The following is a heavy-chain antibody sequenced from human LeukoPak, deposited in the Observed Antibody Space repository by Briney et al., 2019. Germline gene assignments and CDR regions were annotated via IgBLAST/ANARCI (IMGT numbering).Heavy chain of an antibody. J-gene: IGHJ4*02. CDR3: AREPPTAMVTGYYFDY. CDR1: GYTFTSYY. CDR2: INPSGGST. D-gene: IGHD5-18*01. Sequence: ASVKVSCKASGYTFTSYYMHWVRQAPGQGLEWMGIINPSGGSTSYAQKFQGRVTMTRDKSTSTVYMELSSLRSEDTAVYYCAREPPTAMVTGYYFDYWGQGTLVTVSS. V-gene: IGHV1-46*01.